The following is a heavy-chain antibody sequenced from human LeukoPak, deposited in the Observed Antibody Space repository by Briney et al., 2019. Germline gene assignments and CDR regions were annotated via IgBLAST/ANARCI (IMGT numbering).Heavy chain of an antibody. CDR3: ARDLVRNNYAPDAFDI. CDR1: GFSFSAYE. D-gene: IGHD4-11*01. V-gene: IGHV3-48*03. J-gene: IGHJ3*02. CDR2: IGSSGNTI. Sequence: GGSLRLSCAASGFSFSAYEMNWVRQAPGKGLEWVSYIGSSGNTIYYADSVKGRFTISRDNAKNSLYLQMNCLRAEDTAVYYCARDLVRNNYAPDAFDIWGQGTMVTVSS.